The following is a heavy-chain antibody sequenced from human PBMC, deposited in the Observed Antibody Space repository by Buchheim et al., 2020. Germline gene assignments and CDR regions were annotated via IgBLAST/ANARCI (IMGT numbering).Heavy chain of an antibody. CDR1: GDSISSGGHY. V-gene: IGHV4-31*03. J-gene: IGHJ4*02. D-gene: IGHD5-18*01. CDR2: IYDSAST. CDR3: ARGVAAYTAMDRGYFDY. Sequence: QVQLQESGPGLVTPSQTLSLTCTVSGDSISSGGHYWSWIRQRPGEGLEWIGYIYDSASTYYNPSLQSRVTISVDKSKNQFSLKLSSVTAADTAVYYCARGVAAYTAMDRGYFDYWGQGTL.